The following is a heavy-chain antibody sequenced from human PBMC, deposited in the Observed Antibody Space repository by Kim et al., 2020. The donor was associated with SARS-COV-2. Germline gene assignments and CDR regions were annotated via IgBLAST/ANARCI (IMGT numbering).Heavy chain of an antibody. Sequence: GESLKISCKCSGYTFTNNWISWVRQLPGKGLEWIGKVDTSDSYTMYSPSFEGHVTISVDKSITTTYLQWSTLKASDTAAYYCARLADFSGSYLCDSWGQG. CDR2: VDTSDSYT. D-gene: IGHD1-26*01. V-gene: IGHV5-10-1*01. J-gene: IGHJ4*02. CDR3: ARLADFSGSYLCDS. CDR1: GYTFTNNW.